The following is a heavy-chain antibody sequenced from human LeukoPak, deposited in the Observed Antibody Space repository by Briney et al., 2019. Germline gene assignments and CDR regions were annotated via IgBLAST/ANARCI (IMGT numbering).Heavy chain of an antibody. CDR1: GGSISSSSYY. CDR2: IYYSGST. CDR3: ARGGGGEYYDILTGYYARNHDQDFDY. Sequence: SETLSLTCTVSGGSISSSSYYWGWIRQPPGKGLEWIGSIYYSGSTYYNPSLKSRVTISVDTSKNQFSLKLSSVTAADTAVYYCARGGGGEYYDILTGYYARNHDQDFDYWGQGTLVTVSS. D-gene: IGHD3-9*01. J-gene: IGHJ4*02. V-gene: IGHV4-39*01.